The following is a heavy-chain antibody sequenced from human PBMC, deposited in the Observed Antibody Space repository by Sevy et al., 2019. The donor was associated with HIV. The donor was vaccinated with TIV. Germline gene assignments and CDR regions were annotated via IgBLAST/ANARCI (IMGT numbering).Heavy chain of an antibody. CDR3: AREGCSNPHDY. J-gene: IGHJ4*02. CDR1: GLTFSKYS. D-gene: IGHD2-2*01. CDR2: LAFGCGEI. Sequence: GGSRRLSCAASGLTFSKYSRSWVPQPPGKGREWVSTLAFGCGEINYAKSLKGRFTISTDNSKSSVYQQMNNRRRADTAAYYYAREGCSNPHDYWGQGTLVTVSS. V-gene: IGHV3-23*01.